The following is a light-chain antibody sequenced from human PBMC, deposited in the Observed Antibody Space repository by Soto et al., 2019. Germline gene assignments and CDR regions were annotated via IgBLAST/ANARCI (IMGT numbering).Light chain of an antibody. CDR3: QQYISSVT. Sequence: EIVLTQSPGSLSLSPGQRATLSCRASQSVDTTFFAWYQKKPGQAPRLLIYGASKRTTGIPDRFSGSGSGTDFTLIISRPEPEDFEVYYCQQYISSVTFGEGTKVEIK. CDR1: QSVDTTF. CDR2: GAS. J-gene: IGKJ1*01. V-gene: IGKV3-20*01.